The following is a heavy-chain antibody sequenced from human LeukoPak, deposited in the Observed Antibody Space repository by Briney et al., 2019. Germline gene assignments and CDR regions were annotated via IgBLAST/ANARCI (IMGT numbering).Heavy chain of an antibody. CDR1: GVSFSGYY. D-gene: IGHD3-22*01. V-gene: IGHV4-34*01. Sequence: PSETLSLTCAVYGVSFSGYYWSWIRQPPGKGLEWIGEINHSGSTNYNPSLKSRVTISVDTSKNQFSLKLSSVTAADTAVYYCAIRWGSGFVPGSYYYYGMDVWGQGTTVTVSS. J-gene: IGHJ6*02. CDR2: INHSGST. CDR3: AIRWGSGFVPGSYYYYGMDV.